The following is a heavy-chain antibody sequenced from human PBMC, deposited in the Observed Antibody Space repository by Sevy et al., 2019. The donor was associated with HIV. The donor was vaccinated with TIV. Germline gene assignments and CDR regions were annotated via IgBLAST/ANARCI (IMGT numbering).Heavy chain of an antibody. J-gene: IGHJ4*02. CDR2: IYIGGRT. Sequence: GGSLRLSCAPSGLTVSSNFMSWVRQAPGKGLEWVSVIYIGGRTYYADTVKGRFTISRDNSKNTLYLQMNSLRAEDTAVYFCARGKHISDYYGSFDYWGQGTLVTVSS. CDR3: ARGKHISDYYGSFDY. CDR1: GLTVSSNF. D-gene: IGHD3-3*01. V-gene: IGHV3-53*01.